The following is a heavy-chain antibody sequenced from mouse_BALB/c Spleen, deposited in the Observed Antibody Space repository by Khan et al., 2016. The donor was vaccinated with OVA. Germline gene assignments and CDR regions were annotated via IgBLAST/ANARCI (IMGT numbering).Heavy chain of an antibody. CDR1: GYKFTDYV. V-gene: IGHV1-81*01. J-gene: IGHJ3*01. D-gene: IGHD2-4*01. CDR2: IYPGSGTT. Sequence: QVQLQQSGPELVKPGASVKMSCKASGYKFTDYVISWVKQRTGQGLEWIGDIYPGSGTTYYTERFEGKATLTADKTSNTAYMQFRSLTSEDSAVCYVARSYDNDGAWFVYWGQGTLVTVSA. CDR3: ARSYDNDGAWFVY.